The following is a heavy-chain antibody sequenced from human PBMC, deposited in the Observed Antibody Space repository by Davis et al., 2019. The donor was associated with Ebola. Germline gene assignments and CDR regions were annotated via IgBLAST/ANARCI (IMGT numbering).Heavy chain of an antibody. Sequence: PGGSLRLSCTASGFTFSSYGMHWVRQAPGKGLEWVAVIWYDGSNKYYADSVKGRFTISRDNSKNTLYLQMNSLRAEDTAVYYCARGWNGVGIWFGEIDYWGQGTLVTVSS. D-gene: IGHD3-10*01. CDR1: GFTFSSYG. CDR3: ARGWNGVGIWFGEIDY. V-gene: IGHV3-33*01. J-gene: IGHJ4*02. CDR2: IWYDGSNK.